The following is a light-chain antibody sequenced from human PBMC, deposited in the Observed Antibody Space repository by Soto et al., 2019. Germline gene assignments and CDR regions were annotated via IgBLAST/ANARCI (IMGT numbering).Light chain of an antibody. CDR2: KAS. CDR1: QSISSL. Sequence: DIQMTQSPSTLSASVGDRVTITCRASQSISSLVAWYQQKPGKAPKLLIYKASSLESGVPSRFSGSGSGTEFTLTISSLQPDDFATYYCQQYNSDSPFGGGTKVEIK. V-gene: IGKV1-5*03. CDR3: QQYNSDSP. J-gene: IGKJ4*02.